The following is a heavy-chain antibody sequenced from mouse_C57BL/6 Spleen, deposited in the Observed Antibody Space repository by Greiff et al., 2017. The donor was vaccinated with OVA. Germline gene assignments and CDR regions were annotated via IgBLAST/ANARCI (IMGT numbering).Heavy chain of an antibody. CDR2: IDPSDSYT. CDR3: ARFYRRGDYYAMDY. CDR1: GYTFTSYW. Sequence: LQQPGAELVMPGASVKLSCKASGYTFTSYWMHWVKQRPGQGLEWIGEIDPSDSYTNYNQKFKGKSTLTVDKSSSTAYMQLSSLTSEDSAVYYCARFYRRGDYYAMDYWGQGTSVTVSS. D-gene: IGHD2-12*01. V-gene: IGHV1-69*01. J-gene: IGHJ4*01.